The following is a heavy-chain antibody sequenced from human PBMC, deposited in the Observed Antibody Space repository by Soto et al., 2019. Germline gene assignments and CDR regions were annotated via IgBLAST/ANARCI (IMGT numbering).Heavy chain of an antibody. Sequence: QVQLVQSGAEVKKPGSSVKVSCKASGGTFSSYAISWVRQASGQGLEWMGGIIPIFGTANYAQKFQGRVTITADESTSTAYMELSSLRSEDTAVYYCARDSVAAASYYYYGMDVWGQGTTVTVSS. CDR3: ARDSVAAASYYYYGMDV. J-gene: IGHJ6*02. CDR2: IIPIFGTA. CDR1: GGTFSSYA. V-gene: IGHV1-69*01. D-gene: IGHD6-13*01.